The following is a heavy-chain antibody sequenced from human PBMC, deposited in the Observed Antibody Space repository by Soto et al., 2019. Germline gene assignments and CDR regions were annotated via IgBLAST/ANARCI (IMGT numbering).Heavy chain of an antibody. CDR2: INHSGRV. D-gene: IGHD3-22*01. J-gene: IGHJ5*01. V-gene: IGHV4-34*01. Sequence: QVQLQQWGAGLLKPSETLSLTCAVYGGSFTGHSWTWIRQSPGKGLEWIGDINHSGRVNYRPSLKSRVNRSLNTTKNQFTLTLSAVTGADTAMYYCSTRAYDTNGYYRFDPWGQGTLVTVSS. CDR3: STRAYDTNGYYRFDP. CDR1: GGSFTGHS.